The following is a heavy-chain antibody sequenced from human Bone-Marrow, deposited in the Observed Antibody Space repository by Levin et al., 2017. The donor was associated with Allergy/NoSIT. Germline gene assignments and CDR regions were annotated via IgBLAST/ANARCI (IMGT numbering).Heavy chain of an antibody. J-gene: IGHJ4*02. CDR2: INPSGGST. Sequence: ASVKVSCKASGYTFTSYYMHWVRQAPGQGLEWMGIINPSGGSTSYAQKFQGRVTMTRDTSTSTVYMELSSLRSEDTAVYYCARGVATITSLGYYFDYWGQGTLVTVSS. CDR3: ARGVATITSLGYYFDY. D-gene: IGHD5-12*01. V-gene: IGHV1-46*01. CDR1: GYTFTSYY.